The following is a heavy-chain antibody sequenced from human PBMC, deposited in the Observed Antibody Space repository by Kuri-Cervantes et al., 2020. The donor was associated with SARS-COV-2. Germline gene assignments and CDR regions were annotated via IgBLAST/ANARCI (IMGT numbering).Heavy chain of an antibody. Sequence: ASVKVSCKASGYTFTGYYMHWVRQAPGQGLEWMGIINPSGGSTSYAQKFQGRVTMTRDTSTSTVCMELSSLRSEDTAVYYCARDQGKTATSPYWYFDLWGRGTLVTVSS. CDR1: GYTFTGYY. J-gene: IGHJ2*01. D-gene: IGHD1-14*01. CDR2: INPSGGST. CDR3: ARDQGKTATSPYWYFDL. V-gene: IGHV1-46*01.